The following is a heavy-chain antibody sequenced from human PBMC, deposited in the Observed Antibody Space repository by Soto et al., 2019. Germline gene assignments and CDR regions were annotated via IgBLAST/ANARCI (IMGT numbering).Heavy chain of an antibody. J-gene: IGHJ4*02. CDR2: ISAYNGNT. Sequence: GASVKVSCKASGYTFTSYGISWVRQAPGQGLEWMGWISAYNGNTNYAQKFQGRVTITRDTSASTAYMELSSLRSEDTAVYYCASGYYDFWSGYYTSFDYWGQGTLVTVSS. CDR1: GYTFTSYG. CDR3: ASGYYDFWSGYYTSFDY. D-gene: IGHD3-3*01. V-gene: IGHV1-18*01.